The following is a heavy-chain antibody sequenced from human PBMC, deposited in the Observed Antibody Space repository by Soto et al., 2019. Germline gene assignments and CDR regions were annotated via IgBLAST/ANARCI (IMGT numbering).Heavy chain of an antibody. D-gene: IGHD6-19*01. J-gene: IGHJ2*01. V-gene: IGHV4-39*01. CDR1: GGSISSSSYY. Sequence: QLQLQESGPGLVKPSETLSLTCTVSGGSISSSSYYWGWIRQPPGKGLEWIGSIYYSGSTYYNPSLKSRVTISVDTSKNQFSLKLSSVTAADTAVYYCARRMAVAGPNYWYFDLWGRGTPVTVSS. CDR3: ARRMAVAGPNYWYFDL. CDR2: IYYSGST.